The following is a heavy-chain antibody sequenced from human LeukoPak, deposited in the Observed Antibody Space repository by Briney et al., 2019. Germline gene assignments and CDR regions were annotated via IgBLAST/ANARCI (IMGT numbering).Heavy chain of an antibody. CDR2: ISYDGSDK. CDR3: ARADGSVAGPPSGH. D-gene: IGHD6-19*01. CDR1: GFTFSSYA. Sequence: GGSLRLSCAASGFTFSSYAMHWVRQAPGKGLEWVAIISYDGSDKYYADSVKGRLAISRDNSKSTLYLQMISLRTEDTAVYYCARADGSVAGPPSGHWGQGTLVTVSS. V-gene: IGHV3-30*09. J-gene: IGHJ4*02.